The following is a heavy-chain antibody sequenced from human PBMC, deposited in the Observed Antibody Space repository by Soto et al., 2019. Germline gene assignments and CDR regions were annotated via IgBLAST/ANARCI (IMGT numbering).Heavy chain of an antibody. CDR3: AKGLAYCGGDCYSHFDL. CDR1: GFTFSSYG. J-gene: IGHJ2*01. Sequence: QVQLVESGGGVVQPGRSLRLSCAAPGFTFSSYGMHWVRQAPGKGLEWVAVISYDGSNKYYADSVKGRFTISRDNSKNTLYLQMNSLRAEDTAVYYCAKGLAYCGGDCYSHFDLWGRGTLVTVSS. D-gene: IGHD2-21*02. V-gene: IGHV3-30*18. CDR2: ISYDGSNK.